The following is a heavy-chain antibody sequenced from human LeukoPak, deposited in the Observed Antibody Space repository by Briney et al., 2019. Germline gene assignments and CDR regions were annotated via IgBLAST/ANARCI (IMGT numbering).Heavy chain of an antibody. CDR3: ARLGSSGYYSEFDY. D-gene: IGHD3-22*01. Sequence: GESLKISCKGSGYSFTSYWIGWVRQMPGKGLEGMGSICPSYSDTRYSPSLQRQVTISADKSISTVYLQWSSMKASATAMYYCARLGSSGYYSEFDYWGQGTLVTVSS. CDR2: ICPSYSDT. J-gene: IGHJ4*02. V-gene: IGHV5-51*01. CDR1: GYSFTSYW.